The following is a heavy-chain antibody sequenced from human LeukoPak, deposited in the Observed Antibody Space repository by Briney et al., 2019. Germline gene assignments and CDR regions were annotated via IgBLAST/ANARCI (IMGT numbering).Heavy chain of an antibody. CDR2: ISNSGGRT. J-gene: IGHJ4*02. Sequence: GGSLRLSRAASGFTFSSYAMSWVRQAPGKGLEWVSSISNSGGRTFYTDSVKGRFTISRDNSKITLYLQMNSLRAEDTAVYYCAKSYNGYESKPDYWGQGTLVTVSS. CDR3: AKSYNGYESKPDY. V-gene: IGHV3-23*01. CDR1: GFTFSSYA. D-gene: IGHD5-12*01.